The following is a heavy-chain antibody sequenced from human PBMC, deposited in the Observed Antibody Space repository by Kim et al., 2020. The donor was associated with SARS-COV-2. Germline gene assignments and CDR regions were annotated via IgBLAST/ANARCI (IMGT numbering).Heavy chain of an antibody. Sequence: DSVKGRFTISRDNAKNSLYLQMNSLRAEDTAVYYCARCYDSSGYYYAFDIWGQGTMVTVSS. D-gene: IGHD3-22*01. CDR3: ARCYDSSGYYYAFDI. J-gene: IGHJ3*02. V-gene: IGHV3-11*04.